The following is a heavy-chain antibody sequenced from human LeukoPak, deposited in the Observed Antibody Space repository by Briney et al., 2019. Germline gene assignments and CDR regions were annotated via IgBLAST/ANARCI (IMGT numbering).Heavy chain of an antibody. J-gene: IGHJ3*02. V-gene: IGHV4-34*01. CDR3: ARTLLAYDAFDI. CDR2: INHSGST. Sequence: SETLSLTCAVYGGSFSGYYWSWLRQPPGKGLGWIGEINHSGSTNYNPSLKSRVTISVDTSKNQFSLKLSSVTAADTAVYYCARTLLAYDAFDIWGQGTMVTVSS. CDR1: GGSFSGYY.